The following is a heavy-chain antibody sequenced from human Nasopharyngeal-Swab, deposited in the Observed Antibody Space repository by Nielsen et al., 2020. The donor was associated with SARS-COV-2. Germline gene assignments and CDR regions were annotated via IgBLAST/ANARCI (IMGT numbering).Heavy chain of an antibody. Sequence: GGSLRLSCAASGFSISSYGMNWVRQAPGKGLEWVSYISNSGSGSQISYADSVKGRFTISRDNAKNSLYLQMNSLRAEDTAVYYCAREVPYSGHDDAFDIWGQGTMVTVSA. CDR3: AREVPYSGHDDAFDI. CDR1: GFSISSYG. V-gene: IGHV3-21*01. CDR2: ISNSGSGSQI. J-gene: IGHJ3*02. D-gene: IGHD5-12*01.